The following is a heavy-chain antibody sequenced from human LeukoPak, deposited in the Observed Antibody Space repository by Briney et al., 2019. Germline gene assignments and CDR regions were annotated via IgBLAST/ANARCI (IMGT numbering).Heavy chain of an antibody. Sequence: PSETLSLACAVYGGSFSGYYWSWIRQPPGKGLEWIGEINHSGSTNYNPSLKSRVTISVDTSKNQFSLKLSSVTAVDTAVYYCARGQRGYSYGYVHWGQGTLVTVSS. CDR3: ARGQRGYSYGYVH. CDR2: INHSGST. V-gene: IGHV4-34*01. CDR1: GGSFSGYY. D-gene: IGHD5-18*01. J-gene: IGHJ4*02.